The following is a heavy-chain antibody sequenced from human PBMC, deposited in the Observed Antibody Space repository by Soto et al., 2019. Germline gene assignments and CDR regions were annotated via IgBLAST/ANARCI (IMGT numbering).Heavy chain of an antibody. D-gene: IGHD6-13*01. CDR1: GGSISSGGYY. V-gene: IGHV4-31*03. Sequence: QVQLQESGPGLVKPSQTLSLTCTVSGGSISSGGYYWSWIRQHPGKGLEWIGYIYYSGSTYYNPSLKSRVTISVDTSKNQFSLKLSSVTAADTAVYYCARGGYSSSWYGGRTKYNWFDPWGQGTLVTVSS. CDR3: ARGGYSSSWYGGRTKYNWFDP. J-gene: IGHJ5*02. CDR2: IYYSGST.